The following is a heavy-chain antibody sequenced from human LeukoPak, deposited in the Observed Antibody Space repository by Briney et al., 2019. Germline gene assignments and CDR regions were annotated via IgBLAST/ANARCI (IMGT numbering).Heavy chain of an antibody. V-gene: IGHV1-46*01. J-gene: IGHJ4*02. CDR2: INPSGGST. CDR1: GYTFTSYY. Sequence: GASVKVSCKASGYTFTSYYMHWVRQAPGQGLEWMAIINPSGGSTSYAQKFQGRVTMTRDTSTSTVRMELSSLRSEDTAVYYCARTTYYYDSSGYDYYFDYWGQGTLVTVSS. CDR3: ARTTYYYDSSGYDYYFDY. D-gene: IGHD3-22*01.